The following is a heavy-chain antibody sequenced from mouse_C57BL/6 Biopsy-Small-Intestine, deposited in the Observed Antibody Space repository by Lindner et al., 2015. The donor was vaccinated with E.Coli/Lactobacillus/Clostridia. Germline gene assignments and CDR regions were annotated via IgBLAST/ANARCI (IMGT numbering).Heavy chain of an antibody. D-gene: IGHD2-3*01. CDR3: ALLFSFDC. V-gene: IGHV1-42*01. CDR2: INPSSGSI. CDR1: GYSFTGYY. Sequence: VQLQESGPELVKPGASVKISCKASGYSFTGYYMHWVKQSPEKSLEWIGQINPSSGSITYNQKFKAKATLTVDKSSSAAYMQLKSLTSEDSTVYYCALLFSFDCWGQGTTLTVSS. J-gene: IGHJ2*01.